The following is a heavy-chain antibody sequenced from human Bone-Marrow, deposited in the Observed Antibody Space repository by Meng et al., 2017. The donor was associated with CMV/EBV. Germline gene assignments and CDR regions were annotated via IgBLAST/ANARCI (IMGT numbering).Heavy chain of an antibody. J-gene: IGHJ6*02. CDR2: IYYSGST. V-gene: IGHV4-61*01. CDR3: ARVRIPVAPYGMDV. Sequence: SETPSLTCTVSGGSVSSGSYYWSWIRQPPGKGLEWIGYIYYSGSTNYNPSLKSRVTISVDTSKNQFSLKLSSVTAADTAVYYCARVRIPVAPYGMDVWGQGTTVTVSS. D-gene: IGHD2-15*01. CDR1: GGSVSSGSYY.